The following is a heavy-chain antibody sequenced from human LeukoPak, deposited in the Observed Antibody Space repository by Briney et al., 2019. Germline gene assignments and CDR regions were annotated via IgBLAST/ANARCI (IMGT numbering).Heavy chain of an antibody. CDR2: ISSSSSYI. J-gene: IGHJ6*03. Sequence: GGSLRLSCAASGFTFSSYSMNWVRQAPGKGLEWVSSISSSSSYIYYADSVKGRFTISRDNAKNSLYLQMNSLRAEDTAVYYCAREAGRDSSGFSDYYYYYMDVWGKGTTVTVSS. V-gene: IGHV3-21*01. CDR3: AREAGRDSSGFSDYYYYYMDV. D-gene: IGHD6-19*01. CDR1: GFTFSSYS.